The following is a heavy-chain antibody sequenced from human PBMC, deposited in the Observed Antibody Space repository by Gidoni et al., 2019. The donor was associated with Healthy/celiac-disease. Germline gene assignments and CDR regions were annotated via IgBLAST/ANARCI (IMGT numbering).Heavy chain of an antibody. D-gene: IGHD3-9*01. V-gene: IGHV3-30-3*01. CDR1: GFTFISYA. J-gene: IGHJ4*02. CDR2: ISDDGSNK. CDR3: ARGVRYFDWLLPSYYFDY. Sequence: QVQLVESGGGVVQPGRSLRLSCSASGFTFISYAMHWVRQAPGKGLEWVAVISDDGSNKYYADSVKGRFTISRDNSKNTLYLQMNSLRAEDTAVYYCARGVRYFDWLLPSYYFDYWGQGTLVTVSS.